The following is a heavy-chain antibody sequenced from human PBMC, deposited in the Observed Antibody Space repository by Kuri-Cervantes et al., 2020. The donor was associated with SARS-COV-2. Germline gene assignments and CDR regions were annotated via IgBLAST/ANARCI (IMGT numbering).Heavy chain of an antibody. CDR2: IRYDGSNK. J-gene: IGHJ4*02. Sequence: GGSLRLSCAASGFTFSSYGMHWVRQAPGKGLEWLAFIRYDGSNKYYADSVKGRFTISRDNSKNTLYLQMNSLRAEDTAVYYCAKVDSGYYYCGGNYWGQGTLVTVSS. D-gene: IGHD3-22*01. CDR3: AKVDSGYYYCGGNY. V-gene: IGHV3-30*02. CDR1: GFTFSSYG.